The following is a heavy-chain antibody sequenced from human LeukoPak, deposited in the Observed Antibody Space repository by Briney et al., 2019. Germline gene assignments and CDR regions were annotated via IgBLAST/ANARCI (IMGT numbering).Heavy chain of an antibody. CDR1: GGSFSGYY. CDR3: ARGKGYSYGYFWFDP. J-gene: IGHJ5*02. CDR2: INHSGST. D-gene: IGHD5-18*01. Sequence: SETLSLTCAVYGGSFSGYYWSWIRQPPGKGLEWIGEINHSGSTNYNPSLKSRVTISVDTSKNQFSLKPSSVTAADTAVYYCARGKGYSYGYFWFDPWGQGTLVTVSS. V-gene: IGHV4-34*01.